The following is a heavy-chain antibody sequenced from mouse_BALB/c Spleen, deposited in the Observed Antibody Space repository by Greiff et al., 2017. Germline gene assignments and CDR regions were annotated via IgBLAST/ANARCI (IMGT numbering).Heavy chain of an antibody. CDR1: GFTFSSFG. CDR3: TRDYGSSYWYFDV. CDR2: IRLKSNNYAT. J-gene: IGHJ1*01. Sequence: EVMLVESGGGLVQPGGSRKLSCAASGFTFSSFGMHWVRQSPEKGLEWVAEIRLKSNNYATHYAESVKGRFTISRDDSKSSVYLQMNNLRAEDTGIYYCTRDYGSSYWYFDVWGAGTTVTVSS. V-gene: IGHV6-6*02. D-gene: IGHD1-1*01.